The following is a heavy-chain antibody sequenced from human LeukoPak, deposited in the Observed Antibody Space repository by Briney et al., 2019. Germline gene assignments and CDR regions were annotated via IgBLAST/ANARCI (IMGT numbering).Heavy chain of an antibody. Sequence: GGSLRLSCAASGFTFSSYPMSWVRKPPGKGLEWVSAISGSGGSTYYADSVKGRFTISRDNSKNTLYLQMNSLRAEDTAVYYCAKDPIAVAGRYWGQGTLVTVSS. J-gene: IGHJ4*02. V-gene: IGHV3-23*01. CDR3: AKDPIAVAGRY. D-gene: IGHD6-19*01. CDR1: GFTFSSYP. CDR2: ISGSGGST.